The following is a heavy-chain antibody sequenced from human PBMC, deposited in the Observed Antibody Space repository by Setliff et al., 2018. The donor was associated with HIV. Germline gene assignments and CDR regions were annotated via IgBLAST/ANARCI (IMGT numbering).Heavy chain of an antibody. V-gene: IGHV3-30*04. CDR1: GFTFSNYA. Sequence: PGGSLRLSCVASGFTFSNYAMHWVRQAPGKGLEWVAVISYDGGHTFYADSVKGRFTISRDNSKNTLYLQMNSLRAEDTAVYFCARGQAGATSYYYYMDVWGKGTTVTVSS. CDR3: ARGQAGATSYYYYMDV. CDR2: ISYDGGHT. D-gene: IGHD1-26*01. J-gene: IGHJ6*03.